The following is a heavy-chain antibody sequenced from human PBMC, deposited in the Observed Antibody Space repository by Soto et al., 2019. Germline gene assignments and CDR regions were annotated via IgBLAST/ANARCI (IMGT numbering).Heavy chain of an antibody. V-gene: IGHV1-69*13. Sequence: ASVKVSCKASGGTFSSYAISWVRQAPGQGLEWMGGIIPIFGTANYAQKFQGRVTITADESTSTAYMELSSLRSEDTAVYYCARDCSSTSCYTGPRHTGWFDPWGQGTLVTVSS. J-gene: IGHJ5*02. D-gene: IGHD2-2*02. CDR2: IIPIFGTA. CDR3: ARDCSSTSCYTGPRHTGWFDP. CDR1: GGTFSSYA.